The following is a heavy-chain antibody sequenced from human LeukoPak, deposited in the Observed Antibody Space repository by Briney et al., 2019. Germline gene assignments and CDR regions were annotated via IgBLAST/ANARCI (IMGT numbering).Heavy chain of an antibody. V-gene: IGHV3-23*01. CDR2: ISGSGGST. Sequence: GGSLRLSCAASGFTFSSYAMSWVRQAPGKGLEWVSAISGSGGSTYHPDSVKGRFTISRDNSKNTLYLQMNSLRAEDTAVYYCAKYGVQQLVHDAFDIWGQGTMVTVSS. J-gene: IGHJ3*02. CDR1: GFTFSSYA. D-gene: IGHD6-13*01. CDR3: AKYGVQQLVHDAFDI.